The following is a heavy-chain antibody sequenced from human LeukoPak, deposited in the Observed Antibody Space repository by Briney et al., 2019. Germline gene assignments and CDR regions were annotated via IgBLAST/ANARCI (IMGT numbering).Heavy chain of an antibody. D-gene: IGHD1-26*01. CDR3: AREVVGATSEFDY. Sequence: TGGSLRLSCAASGFTFSSYSMNWVRQAPGKGLEWVSYISSSGSTIYYADSVKGRFTISRDNAKNSLYLQMNSLRAEDTAVYYCAREVVGATSEFDYWGQGTLVTVSS. CDR1: GFTFSSYS. CDR2: ISSSGSTI. J-gene: IGHJ4*02. V-gene: IGHV3-48*04.